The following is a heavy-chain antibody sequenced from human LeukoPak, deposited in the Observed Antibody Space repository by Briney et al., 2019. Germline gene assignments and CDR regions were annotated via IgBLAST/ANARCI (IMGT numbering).Heavy chain of an antibody. CDR2: ISAYNGNT. CDR3: ARGPGVTFGGVIVNSGDY. D-gene: IGHD3-16*02. J-gene: IGHJ4*02. Sequence: ASVKVSCKASGGTFSSYAISWVRQAPGQGLEWMGWISAYNGNTNYAQKLQGRVTMTTDTSTSTAYMELRSLRSDDTAVYYCARGPGVTFGGVIVNSGDYWGQGTLVTVSS. V-gene: IGHV1-18*01. CDR1: GGTFSSYA.